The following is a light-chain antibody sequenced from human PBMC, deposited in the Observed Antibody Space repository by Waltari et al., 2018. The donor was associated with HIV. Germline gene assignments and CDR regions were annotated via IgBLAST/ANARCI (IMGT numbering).Light chain of an antibody. Sequence: DIVMTQSPDSLAVSLVERATVTCNATQTLLYSSNNKNYLAWYQHKPGQPPKLLIYWASTRQSGVPDRFSGSGSGTNFSLTINKLQAEDVATYYCQQYYRTPLTFGGGTRV. CDR3: QQYYRTPLT. CDR2: WAS. J-gene: IGKJ4*01. CDR1: QTLLYSSNNKNY. V-gene: IGKV4-1*01.